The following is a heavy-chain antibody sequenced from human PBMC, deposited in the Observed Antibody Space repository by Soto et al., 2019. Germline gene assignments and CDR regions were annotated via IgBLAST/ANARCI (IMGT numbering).Heavy chain of an antibody. CDR2: IYHSGST. Sequence: SETLSLTCAVSGGSISSSNWWSWARQPPGKGLEWIGEIYHSGSTNYNPSLKSRVTISVDKSKNQFSLKLSSVTAADTAVCYCARIGEQWLVNYYGMEVWGQGTTFTVSS. V-gene: IGHV4-4*02. J-gene: IGHJ6*02. CDR1: GGSISSSNW. CDR3: ARIGEQWLVNYYGMEV. D-gene: IGHD6-19*01.